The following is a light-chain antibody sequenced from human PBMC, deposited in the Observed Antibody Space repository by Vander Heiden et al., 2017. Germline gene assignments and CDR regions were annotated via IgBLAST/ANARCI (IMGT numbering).Light chain of an antibody. J-gene: IGKJ1*01. CDR3: QQYYSTPRT. Sequence: DIVMTQSPASLAVSLGERATLNCKSSQSVLYSSNNKNYLAWYQQKPGQPPKLLIYWASTRESGVPDRFSGSGSGTDFTLTIGSLQAEDVAVYYCQQYYSTPRTFGQGTKVEIK. CDR1: QSVLYSSNNKNY. V-gene: IGKV4-1*01. CDR2: WAS.